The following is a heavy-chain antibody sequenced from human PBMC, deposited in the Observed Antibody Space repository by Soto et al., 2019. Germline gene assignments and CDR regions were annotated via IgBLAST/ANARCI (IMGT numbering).Heavy chain of an antibody. CDR2: IIPIFGTA. V-gene: IGHV1-69*13. Sequence: SVKVSCKASGGTFSSYAISWVRQAPGQGLEWMGGIIPIFGTANYAQKFQGRVTITADESTSTAYMELSSLRSEDTAVYYCAARREGRKDYCSSTSCSYGMDVWGQGTTVTVSS. CDR3: AARREGRKDYCSSTSCSYGMDV. J-gene: IGHJ6*02. CDR1: GGTFSSYA. D-gene: IGHD2-2*01.